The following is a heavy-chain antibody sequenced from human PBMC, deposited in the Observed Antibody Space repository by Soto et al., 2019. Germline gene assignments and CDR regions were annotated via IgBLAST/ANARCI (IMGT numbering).Heavy chain of an antibody. Sequence: EVQLLESGGGWVQPGGSLRLSCAASGLTFSSSVMTWVRQAPETGLELVSGISDSGKNTYYADFVKGRFTISRDNSKNTLYLQMNSLSVEDTAVYYCAKVRDAYYYFVDVWGKGNTVTVSS. J-gene: IGHJ6*03. CDR1: GLTFSSSV. CDR2: ISDSGKNT. CDR3: AKVRDAYYYFVDV. V-gene: IGHV3-23*01.